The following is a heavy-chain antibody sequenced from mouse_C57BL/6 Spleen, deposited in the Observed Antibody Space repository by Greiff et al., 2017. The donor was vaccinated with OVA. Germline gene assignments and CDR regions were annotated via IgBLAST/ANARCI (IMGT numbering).Heavy chain of an antibody. D-gene: IGHD1-1*01. V-gene: IGHV2-2*01. Sequence: VQLQQSGPGLVQPSQSLSITCTVSGFSLTSYGVHWVRQSPGKGLEWLGVIWSGGSTDYNAAFISRLSISKDNSKIQVFFKMNSLQADDTAIYYCARYYYGSIDWYFDVWGTGTTVTVSS. J-gene: IGHJ1*03. CDR2: IWSGGST. CDR3: ARYYYGSIDWYFDV. CDR1: GFSLTSYG.